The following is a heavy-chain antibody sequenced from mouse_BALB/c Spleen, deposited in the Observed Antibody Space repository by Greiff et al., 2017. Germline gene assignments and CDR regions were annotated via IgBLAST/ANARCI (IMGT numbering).Heavy chain of an antibody. CDR1: GFTFSSYG. CDR3: ARDPGNYYGSSHWYFDV. D-gene: IGHD1-1*01. J-gene: IGHJ1*01. Sequence: EVKLMESGGGLVQPGGSLKLSCAASGFTFSSYGMSWVRQTPDKRLELVATINSNGGSTYYPDSVKGRFTISRDNAKNTLYLQMSSLKSEDTAMYYCARDPGNYYGSSHWYFDVWGAGTTVTVSS. V-gene: IGHV5-6-3*01. CDR2: INSNGGST.